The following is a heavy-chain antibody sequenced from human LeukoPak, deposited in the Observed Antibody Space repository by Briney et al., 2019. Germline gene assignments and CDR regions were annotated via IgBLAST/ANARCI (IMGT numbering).Heavy chain of an antibody. V-gene: IGHV4-59*11. Sequence: SETLSLTCSVSGASMNSHYWSWIRQPPGKGLEWIGYIYHKGDTSYNPSLHSRVTLSVDTSKSQSSLKLRSVTAADSAIYYCAREYSSPLEFQHYFDLWGQGIAVTVSS. CDR3: AREYSSPLEFQHYFDL. CDR2: IYHKGDT. D-gene: IGHD3-22*01. J-gene: IGHJ4*02. CDR1: GASMNSHY.